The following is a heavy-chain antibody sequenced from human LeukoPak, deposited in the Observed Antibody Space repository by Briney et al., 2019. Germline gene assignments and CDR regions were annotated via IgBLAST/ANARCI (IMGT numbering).Heavy chain of an antibody. J-gene: IGHJ4*02. D-gene: IGHD3-3*01. CDR2: LKHDGSEK. V-gene: IGHV3-7*01. CDR1: GFIFTNYF. Sequence: GGSLRLSCAASGFIFTNYFMSWVRQAPGKGLEWVASLKHDGSEKYYVDSVRGRFTISRDNTMNSLYLQMSSLRAEDTAVYYCATDRGWRTSGYYLYYFEYWGQGTLVTYSS. CDR3: ATDRGWRTSGYYLYYFEY.